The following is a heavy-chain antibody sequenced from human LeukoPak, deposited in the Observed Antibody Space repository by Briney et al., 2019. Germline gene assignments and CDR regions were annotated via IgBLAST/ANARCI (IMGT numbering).Heavy chain of an antibody. D-gene: IGHD3-9*01. J-gene: IGHJ4*02. CDR3: AKAANYDILTGYYLDY. CDR2: VSSDGGTL. Sequence: PGGSLRLSCAASGFAFRNHGIHWVRQAPGRGLEWVAVVSSDGGTLYYADSVRGRFSISRDNSKNTLYLQMNNLRAEDTAIYYCAKAANYDILTGYYLDYWGQGTLVTVSS. V-gene: IGHV3-30*18. CDR1: GFAFRNHG.